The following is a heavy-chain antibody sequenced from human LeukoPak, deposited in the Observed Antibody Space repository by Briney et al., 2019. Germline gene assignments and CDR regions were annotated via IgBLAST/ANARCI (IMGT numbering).Heavy chain of an antibody. V-gene: IGHV1-8*01. CDR1: GYTFTSYD. CDR2: TNPNSGNT. D-gene: IGHD2/OR15-2a*01. Sequence: ASLKVSCKAPGYTFTSYDINWVRQATGQGLEWMGWTNPNSGNTGYAQKFQGRVTMTRNTSISTAYMELSSLRSEDTAVYYCARLSHGRPFYYYYYMDVWGKGTTVTVSS. CDR3: ARLSHGRPFYYYYYMDV. J-gene: IGHJ6*03.